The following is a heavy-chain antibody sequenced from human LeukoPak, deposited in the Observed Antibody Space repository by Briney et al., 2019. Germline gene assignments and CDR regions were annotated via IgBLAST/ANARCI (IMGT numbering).Heavy chain of an antibody. CDR3: ARAPSRVADPPFDY. V-gene: IGHV4-4*09. J-gene: IGHJ4*02. Sequence: SETLSLTCTVPDGSISNSFWNWVRQPPGKGLEWIAYIHTSGSTNYNPSLKSRVTISVDTSKNQFSLKLSSVTAADTAVYYCARAPSRVADPPFDYWGQGTLVTVSS. CDR1: DGSISNSF. D-gene: IGHD6-19*01. CDR2: IHTSGST.